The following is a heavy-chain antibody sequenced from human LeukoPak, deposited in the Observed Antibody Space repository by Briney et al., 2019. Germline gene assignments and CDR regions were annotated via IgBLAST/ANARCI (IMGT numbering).Heavy chain of an antibody. V-gene: IGHV3-30*18. Sequence: GGSLRLSCAASGFTFSSYGMHWVRQAPGKGLEWVAVISYDGSNKYYADSVKGRFTISRDNAKNSLYLQMNSLRAEDTAVYYCAELGIAMIGGVWGKGTTVTISS. J-gene: IGHJ6*04. CDR3: AELGIAMIGGV. D-gene: IGHD3-10*02. CDR2: ISYDGSNK. CDR1: GFTFSSYG.